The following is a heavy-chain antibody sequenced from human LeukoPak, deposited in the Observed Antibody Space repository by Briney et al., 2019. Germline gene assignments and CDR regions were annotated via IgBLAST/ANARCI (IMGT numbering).Heavy chain of an antibody. CDR3: TLGGGSGNMGLDAFDI. D-gene: IGHD3-10*01. Sequence: ASVKVSCKASGYTFTSYAMHWVRQAPGQRLEWMGRIIPILGIANYAQKFQGRVTITADKSTSTAYMELSSLRSEDTAVYYCTLGGGSGNMGLDAFDIWGQGTMVTVSS. J-gene: IGHJ3*02. CDR2: IIPILGIA. V-gene: IGHV1-69*04. CDR1: GYTFTSYA.